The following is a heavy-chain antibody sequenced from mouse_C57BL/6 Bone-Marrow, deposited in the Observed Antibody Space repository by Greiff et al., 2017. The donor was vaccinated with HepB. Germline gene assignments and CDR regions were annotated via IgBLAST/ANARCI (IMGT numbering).Heavy chain of an antibody. J-gene: IGHJ4*01. CDR2: INPNNGGT. D-gene: IGHD1-1*01. CDR1: GYTFTDYY. V-gene: IGHV1-26*01. CDR3: ASYYGPYYYAMDY. Sequence: VQLQQSGPELVKPGASVKISCKASGYTFTDYYMNWVKQSHGKSLEWIGDINPNNGGTSYNQKFKGKATLTVDKSSSTAYMELRSLTSEDSAVYYCASYYGPYYYAMDYWGQGTSVTVSS.